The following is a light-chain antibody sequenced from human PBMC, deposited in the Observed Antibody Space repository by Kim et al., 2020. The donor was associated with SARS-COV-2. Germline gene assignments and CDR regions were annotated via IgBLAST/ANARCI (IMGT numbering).Light chain of an antibody. CDR2: DKN. V-gene: IGLV3-19*01. Sequence: SSELTQDPAVSVALGQTVRITCQGDSLRRYFASWYQQRPGQAPVLVIYDKNNRPSGIPDRFSGSNSGNTASLTITGTQAEDEADYYCNSRDSSGNVLFGGGTKVTVL. CDR3: NSRDSSGNVL. J-gene: IGLJ3*02. CDR1: SLRRYF.